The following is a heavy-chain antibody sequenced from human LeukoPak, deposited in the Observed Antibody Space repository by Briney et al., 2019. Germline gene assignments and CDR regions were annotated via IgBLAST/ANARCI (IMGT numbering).Heavy chain of an antibody. V-gene: IGHV3-48*01. D-gene: IGHD5-18*01. CDR3: AKDHEAHGYSYGYG. CDR1: GFTFSSYS. J-gene: IGHJ4*02. Sequence: GGSLRLSCAASGFTFSSYSMNWVRQAPGKGLEWVSYISSSSSTIYYADSVKGRFTISRDNSKNTLYLQMNSLRAEDTAVYYCAKDHEAHGYSYGYGWGQGTLVTVSS. CDR2: ISSSSSTI.